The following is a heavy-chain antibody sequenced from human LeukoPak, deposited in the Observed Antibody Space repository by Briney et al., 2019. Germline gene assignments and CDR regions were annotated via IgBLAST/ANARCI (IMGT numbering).Heavy chain of an antibody. CDR3: ARPDYSSGWYNFDY. J-gene: IGHJ4*02. CDR1: GGSISSYY. V-gene: IGHV4-59*08. D-gene: IGHD6-19*01. CDR2: ISYGGTT. Sequence: SETLSLTCTVSGGSISSYYWSWIRQPPGKGLEWIGYISYGGTTKYNPSLKSRVTISVDTSKNQLSLKVASVTAADTAVYYCARPDYSSGWYNFDYWGQGTLVTVPS.